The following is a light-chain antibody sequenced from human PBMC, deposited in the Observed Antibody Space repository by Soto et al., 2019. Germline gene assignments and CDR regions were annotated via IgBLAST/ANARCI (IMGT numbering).Light chain of an antibody. CDR2: EVN. J-gene: IGLJ3*02. CDR3: CSYVGSSILM. V-gene: IGLV2-23*02. Sequence: QSALTQPASVSGSPGQSITISCTGTSSDVGLYNLVSWYQHLPGKAPKLIIYEVNERPSGISDRVSGSKSGNTASLTISGLQDEDEADYYCCSYVGSSILMFGGGTKLTVL. CDR1: SSDVGLYNL.